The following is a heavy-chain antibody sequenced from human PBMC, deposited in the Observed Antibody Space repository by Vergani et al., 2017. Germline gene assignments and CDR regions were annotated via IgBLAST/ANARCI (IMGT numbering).Heavy chain of an antibody. CDR1: GFTFSSHG. V-gene: IGHV3-33*01. D-gene: IGHD1-1*01. CDR3: EGWGNEKSLDS. J-gene: IGHJ5*01. Sequence: QVQLVESEGGVVQPGRSLTLSCVASGFTFSSHGMHWVRQAPGKGLGWVAVIWYDGSNKYYGDSVKGRFTISRDNSKNTLYLQRNSLRVEDTAVYYSEGWGNEKSLDSWGQGNLVTVSS. CDR2: IWYDGSNK.